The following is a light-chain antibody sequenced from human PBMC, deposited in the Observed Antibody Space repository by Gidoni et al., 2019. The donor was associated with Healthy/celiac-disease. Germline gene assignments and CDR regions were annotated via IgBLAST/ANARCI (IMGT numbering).Light chain of an antibody. CDR1: SPNIGSNY. J-gene: IGLJ1*01. V-gene: IGLV1-47*01. CDR2: RNN. CDR3: AAWDDSLSGYV. Sequence: QSVLTQPPSASGTPGQRVTISCSGSSPNIGSNYVSWYQQLPGTAPKHLIYRNNQRPSGVPDRFSGSRSGTSAYLAISGLRSEDEADYYCAAWDDSLSGYVFGTGTKVTVL.